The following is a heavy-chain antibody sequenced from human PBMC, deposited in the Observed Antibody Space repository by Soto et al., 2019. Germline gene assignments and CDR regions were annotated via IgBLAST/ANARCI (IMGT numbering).Heavy chain of an antibody. CDR2: IYYSGST. Sequence: QVQLQESGPGLVKPSQTLSLTCTVSGGSISSGGYYWSWIRQHPGKGLEWIGYIYYSGSTYYNPSLKSRVTISVKTSKNQFSLKLSSVNAADTAVYYCARGGNGRITMIVVAPDYWGQGTLVTVSS. D-gene: IGHD3-22*01. V-gene: IGHV4-31*03. J-gene: IGHJ4*02. CDR3: ARGGNGRITMIVVAPDY. CDR1: GGSISSGGYY.